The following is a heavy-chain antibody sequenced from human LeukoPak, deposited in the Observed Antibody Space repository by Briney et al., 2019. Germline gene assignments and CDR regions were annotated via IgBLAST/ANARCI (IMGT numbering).Heavy chain of an antibody. J-gene: IGHJ5*02. CDR3: ARGGGRQLFNNWFDP. V-gene: IGHV1-8*01. CDR2: MNPNSGNT. D-gene: IGHD6-13*01. Sequence: SVKVSCKASGYTFTSYDINWVRQATGQGLEWMGWMNPNSGNTGYAQKFQGRVTMTRNTSISTAYMELSSLRSEYTAVYYCARGGGRQLFNNWFDPWGQGTLVTVSS. CDR1: GYTFTSYD.